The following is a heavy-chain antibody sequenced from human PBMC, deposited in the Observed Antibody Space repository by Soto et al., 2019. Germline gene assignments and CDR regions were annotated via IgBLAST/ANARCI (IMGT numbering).Heavy chain of an antibody. V-gene: IGHV3-23*01. D-gene: IGHD3-22*01. CDR2: ISGSGGST. Sequence: AGGSLRLSCAAPGFTFSSYAMRWVRQAPGEGLGWGSAISGSGGSTYYADSVKGRFTISRDNSKNTLYLQMNSLRAEDTAVYYCAKDLSSARYYDSSGYYYVEYLQHWGQGTLVTGSS. CDR1: GFTFSSYA. CDR3: AKDLSSARYYDSSGYYYVEYLQH. J-gene: IGHJ1*01.